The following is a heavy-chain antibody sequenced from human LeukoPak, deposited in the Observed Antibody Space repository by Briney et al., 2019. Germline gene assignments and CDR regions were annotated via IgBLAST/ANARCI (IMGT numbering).Heavy chain of an antibody. CDR3: ARDRVVVVPAAMDDPFYYYGMDV. V-gene: IGHV4-39*07. J-gene: IGHJ6*02. CDR2: IYYSGST. CDR1: GGSISSYY. D-gene: IGHD2-2*01. Sequence: SETLSLTCTISGGSISSYYWSWIRQPPGKGLEWIGSIYYSGSTYYNPSLKSRVTMSVDTSKNQFSLKLSSVTAADTAVYYCARDRVVVVPAAMDDPFYYYGMDVWGQGTTVTVSS.